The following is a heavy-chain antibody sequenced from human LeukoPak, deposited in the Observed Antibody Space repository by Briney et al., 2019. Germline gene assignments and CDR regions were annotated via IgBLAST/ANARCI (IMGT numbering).Heavy chain of an antibody. CDR2: ISSSSSYI. CDR3: ACLRGPSDY. D-gene: IGHD4-17*01. J-gene: IGHJ4*02. Sequence: GGSLRLSCAASGFTFSSYSMNWVRQAPGKGLEWVSSISSSSSYIYYADSLKGRFTISRDNAKNSLYLQMNSLRAEDTAVYFCACLRGPSDYWGQGTLVTVSS. CDR1: GFTFSSYS. V-gene: IGHV3-21*01.